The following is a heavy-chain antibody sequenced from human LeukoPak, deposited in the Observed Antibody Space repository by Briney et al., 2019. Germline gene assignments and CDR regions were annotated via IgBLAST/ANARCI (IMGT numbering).Heavy chain of an antibody. V-gene: IGHV2-5*02. J-gene: IGHJ4*02. Sequence: SGPTLVNPTQTLTLTCTFSGFSLSTRGVGVGWIRQPPGKALEWLALIYWDDDKRYSPSLKSRLTITKDTSKNQVVLTMTNMDPVDTATYYCAHRRDILGYSSSWYNYWGQGTLVTVSS. D-gene: IGHD6-13*01. CDR2: IYWDDDK. CDR1: GFSLSTRGVG. CDR3: AHRRDILGYSSSWYNY.